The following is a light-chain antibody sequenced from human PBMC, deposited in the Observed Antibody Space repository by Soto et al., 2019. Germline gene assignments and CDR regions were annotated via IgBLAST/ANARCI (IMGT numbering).Light chain of an antibody. J-gene: IGKJ4*01. CDR1: QGISSY. V-gene: IGKV1-8*01. Sequence: AIQMTQSPSSFSASTGDRVTITCRASQGISSYLAWYQQKPGKAPKLLIYAASTLQSGVPSRFSGSGSGTEFTLIISSLQSEDFAGYYCQQYNNRPLTFGGGTKVDIK. CDR2: AAS. CDR3: QQYNNRPLT.